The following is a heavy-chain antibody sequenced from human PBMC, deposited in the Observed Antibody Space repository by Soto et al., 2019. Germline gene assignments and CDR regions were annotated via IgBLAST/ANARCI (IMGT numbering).Heavy chain of an antibody. CDR2: MYHSGST. V-gene: IGHV4-30-2*01. CDR1: GGSISSGGYS. Sequence: SETLSLTCTVSGGSISSGGYSWSWIRQPPGKGLEWIGYMYHSGSTYYNPSLKSRVTISIDRSKNQFSLKLSSVTAADTAVYYCARAGYSYGTGYYFAYWGQGTLVTVSS. J-gene: IGHJ4*02. D-gene: IGHD5-18*01. CDR3: ARAGYSYGTGYYFAY.